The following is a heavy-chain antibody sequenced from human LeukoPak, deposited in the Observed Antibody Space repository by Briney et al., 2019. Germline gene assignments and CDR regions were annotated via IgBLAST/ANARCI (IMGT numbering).Heavy chain of an antibody. CDR1: GYTFTSYG. Sequence: ATVKVSCKASGYTFTSYGISWVRQAPGQGLEWMGWISAYNGNTNYAQKLQGRVTMTEDTSTDTAYMELSSLRSEDTAVYYCATTGDGRGTYNNYYYGMDVWGQGTTVTVTS. CDR2: ISAYNGNT. V-gene: IGHV1-18*01. J-gene: IGHJ6*02. D-gene: IGHD1-26*01. CDR3: ATTGDGRGTYNNYYYGMDV.